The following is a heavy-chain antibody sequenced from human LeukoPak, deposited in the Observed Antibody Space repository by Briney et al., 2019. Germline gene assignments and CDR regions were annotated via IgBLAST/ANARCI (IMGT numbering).Heavy chain of an antibody. CDR1: GFTFSSYG. D-gene: IGHD1-1*01. Sequence: GGSLRLSCAASGFTFSSYGMHWVRQAPGKGLEWVAVISYDGSNKYYADSVKGRFTISRDNSKNTLYLQMNSLRAEDTAVYYCAKDRNWNGGCDYWGQGTLVTVSS. V-gene: IGHV3-30*18. CDR3: AKDRNWNGGCDY. J-gene: IGHJ4*02. CDR2: ISYDGSNK.